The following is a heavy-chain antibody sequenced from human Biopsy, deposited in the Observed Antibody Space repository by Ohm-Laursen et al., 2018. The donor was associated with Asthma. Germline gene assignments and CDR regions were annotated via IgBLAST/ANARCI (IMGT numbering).Heavy chain of an antibody. D-gene: IGHD5-12*01. CDR1: GDSFSNFA. J-gene: IGHJ6*02. Sequence: SSVKSSSKVSGDSFSNFAISWVRQAPGQGLEWMGGLLPFLGKPDHAQMFGGRVTITADESTSTAYMELSSLSSADAAVYYCARGYSGSDRIVYYYSGLEVWGQGTTVTVSS. CDR3: ARGYSGSDRIVYYYSGLEV. V-gene: IGHV1-69*01. CDR2: LLPFLGKP.